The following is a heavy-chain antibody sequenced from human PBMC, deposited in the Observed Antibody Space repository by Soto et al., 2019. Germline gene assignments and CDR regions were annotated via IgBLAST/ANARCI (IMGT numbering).Heavy chain of an antibody. Sequence: QVQLVQSGAEVKKPGSSVKVSCKASGGTFSSYAISWVRQAPGQGLEWMGGIIPIFGTAHYAQKFQGRVTITADESTSTAYMELSSLRSEDTAVYYCARDRSQVRSSQAYFDYWGQGTLVTVSS. D-gene: IGHD6-6*01. CDR1: GGTFSSYA. V-gene: IGHV1-69*01. CDR2: IIPIFGTA. CDR3: ARDRSQVRSSQAYFDY. J-gene: IGHJ4*02.